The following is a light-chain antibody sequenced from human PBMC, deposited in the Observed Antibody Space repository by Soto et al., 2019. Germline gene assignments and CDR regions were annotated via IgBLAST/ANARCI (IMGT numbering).Light chain of an antibody. Sequence: EIVMTQSPATLSVSPGGRATLSCRASQSVTNKLTWYQQKPGQAPRLLLFHASTRATGVPARFSGSGSGTEFTLTISGLQSEELAIYDCQQYYHGPPWTFGQGTKVEIK. J-gene: IGKJ1*01. CDR1: QSVTNK. V-gene: IGKV3-15*01. CDR2: HAS. CDR3: QQYYHGPPWT.